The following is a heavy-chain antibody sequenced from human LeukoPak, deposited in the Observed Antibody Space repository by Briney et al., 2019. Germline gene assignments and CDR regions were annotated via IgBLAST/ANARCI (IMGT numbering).Heavy chain of an antibody. CDR2: IYTSGST. CDR1: GGSISSYY. Sequence: PSETLSLTCTVSGGSISSYYWSWIRQPAGEGLEWIGRIYTSGSTNYNPSLKSRVTMSVDTSKNQFSLKLSSVTAADTAVYYCARDRRVGTIFGVVYYFDYWGQGTLVTVSS. D-gene: IGHD3-3*01. V-gene: IGHV4-4*07. J-gene: IGHJ4*02. CDR3: ARDRRVGTIFGVVYYFDY.